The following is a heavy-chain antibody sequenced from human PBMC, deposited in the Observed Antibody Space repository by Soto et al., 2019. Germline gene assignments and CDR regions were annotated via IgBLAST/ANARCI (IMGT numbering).Heavy chain of an antibody. V-gene: IGHV4-4*02. CDR1: SGSISSSNW. CDR2: IYHSGST. CDR3: ARGLGEGAVAGT. D-gene: IGHD6-19*01. Sequence: QVQLQESGPGLVKPSGTLSLTCAVSSGSISSSNWWSWVRQPPGKGLEWIGEIYHSGSTNYNPSLQSRVHKSVDKSKDQFSLKPGSVAGADTAVYYLARGLGEGAVAGTWGQGTLVTVSS. J-gene: IGHJ5*02.